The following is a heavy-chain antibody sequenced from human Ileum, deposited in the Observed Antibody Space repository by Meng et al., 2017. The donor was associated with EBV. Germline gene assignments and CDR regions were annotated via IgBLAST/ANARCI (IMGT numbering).Heavy chain of an antibody. CDR3: AKAQYSSSEHCFDS. V-gene: IGHV1-2*06. J-gene: IGHJ4*02. Sequence: QGQLVQAAAVVKQPGASVKVSSTACVSSFTCYFFIRGPPGPGEGLEWIGRPNPNTGGTTYTQNFQDKFTMTSDTSISTDYRELSSLTSDNTALYYCAKAQYSSSEHCFDSWGQGSLVTVSS. D-gene: IGHD6-13*01. CDR1: VSSFTCYF. CDR2: PNPNTGGT.